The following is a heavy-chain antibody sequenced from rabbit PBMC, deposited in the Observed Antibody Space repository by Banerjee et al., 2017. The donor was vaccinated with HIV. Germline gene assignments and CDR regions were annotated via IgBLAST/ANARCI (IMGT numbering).Heavy chain of an antibody. J-gene: IGHJ4*01. Sequence: QQQLEESGGGLVKPEGSLTLTCKASGFDFSSNYWICWVRQAPGKGLEWIACIYTGSSGSTSYASWAKGRFTISKTSSTTVTLQMTSLTAADTATYFCARYLAGVVGWNLNLWGPGTLVTV. CDR1: GFDFSSNYW. CDR2: IYTGSSGST. D-gene: IGHD4-1*01. V-gene: IGHV1S45*01. CDR3: ARYLAGVVGWNLNL.